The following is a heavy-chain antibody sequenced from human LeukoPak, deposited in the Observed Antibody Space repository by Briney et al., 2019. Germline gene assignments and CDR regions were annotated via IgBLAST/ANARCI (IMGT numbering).Heavy chain of an antibody. CDR2: IYSGGST. Sequence: GGSLRLSCAASGFTFSSYAMSWVRQAPGKGLEWVSVIYSGGSTYYADSVKGRFTISRDNSKNTLYLQMNSLRAEDTAVYYCARGGPTTLSPWGQGTLVTVSS. D-gene: IGHD2/OR15-2a*01. CDR3: ARGGPTTLSP. J-gene: IGHJ5*02. CDR1: GFTFSSYA. V-gene: IGHV3-66*01.